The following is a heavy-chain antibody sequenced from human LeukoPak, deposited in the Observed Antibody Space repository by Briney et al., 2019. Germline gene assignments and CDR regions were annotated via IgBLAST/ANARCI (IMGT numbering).Heavy chain of an antibody. J-gene: IGHJ4*02. V-gene: IGHV1-2*02. CDR2: INPNSGGT. CDR3: ARDLPEGGIAAAGALDY. Sequence: ASVKVSCKASGYTLTGYYMHWVRQAPGQGLERMGWINPNSGGTNYAQKFQGRVTMTRDTSISTAYMELSRLRSDDTTVYYCARDLPEGGIAAAGALDYWGQGTLVTVSS. CDR1: GYTLTGYY. D-gene: IGHD6-13*01.